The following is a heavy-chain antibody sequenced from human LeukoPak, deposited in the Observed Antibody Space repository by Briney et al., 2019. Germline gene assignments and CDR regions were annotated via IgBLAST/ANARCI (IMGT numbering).Heavy chain of an antibody. Sequence: GGSLRLSCAASGFTFSYYSMNWVRQAPGKGLEWVSSISSSSGYIYYADSVKGRFTISRDNAKTSLYLQMNSLRAEDTAVYYCARGYSYGASGFDYWGQGTLVTVSS. J-gene: IGHJ4*02. V-gene: IGHV3-21*01. D-gene: IGHD5-18*01. CDR2: ISSSSGYI. CDR3: ARGYSYGASGFDY. CDR1: GFTFSYYS.